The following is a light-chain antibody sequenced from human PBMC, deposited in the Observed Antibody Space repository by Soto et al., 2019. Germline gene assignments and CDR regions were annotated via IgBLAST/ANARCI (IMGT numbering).Light chain of an antibody. CDR2: EVN. Sequence: QSALTQPPSAYGSPGQSVTISCTGTSSDVGGYKYVSWYQQHPGKAPKLMIFEVNKPPSGVPDRFSGAKSGNTASLTVSVLQAEDEGDYYCSSYAGINNLGVFGPGTKLTVL. V-gene: IGLV2-8*01. CDR3: SSYAGINNLGV. CDR1: SSDVGGYKY. J-gene: IGLJ1*01.